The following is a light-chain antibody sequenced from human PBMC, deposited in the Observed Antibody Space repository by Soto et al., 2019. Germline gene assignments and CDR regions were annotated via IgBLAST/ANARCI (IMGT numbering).Light chain of an antibody. Sequence: EIVMTQSPATLSVSPGERATLSCRASQSVSSNLAWYQQKPGQAPSLLIYGASTRATGIPARSSGSGSGTEFTLTIGSLQSEDFAVYYCQQYNNWPRTFGQGTKV. CDR3: QQYNNWPRT. CDR2: GAS. CDR1: QSVSSN. V-gene: IGKV3-15*01. J-gene: IGKJ1*01.